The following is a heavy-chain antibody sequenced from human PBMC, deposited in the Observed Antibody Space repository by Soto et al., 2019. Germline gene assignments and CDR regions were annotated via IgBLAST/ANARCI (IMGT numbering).Heavy chain of an antibody. D-gene: IGHD3-16*02. Sequence: EVQLMESGGGLVQPGGSLRLSCAGSGFTLSTSAVSWVRQAPGKGLEWVSYISDSGDRTYYADSVKGRFTISRDRSKNTVSLHMKTLRAEDTALYYCVKDRGIIVKAGDAFDVWGQGTMVTVSS. CDR1: GFTLSTSA. CDR3: VKDRGIIVKAGDAFDV. CDR2: ISDSGDRT. V-gene: IGHV3-23*01. J-gene: IGHJ3*01.